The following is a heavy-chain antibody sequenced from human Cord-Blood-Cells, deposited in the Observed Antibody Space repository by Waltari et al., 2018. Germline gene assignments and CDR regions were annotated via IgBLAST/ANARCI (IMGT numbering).Heavy chain of an antibody. Sequence: QVQLVQSGAEVKKPGASVKVSCKASGYTFTGYYMHWVRQAPGQGLEWMGWVNPISGGTNYAQKLQGRVTMTRDTSISTAYMELSRLRSDDMAVYYCARGEGVVVIAIDYWGQGTLVTVSS. D-gene: IGHD2-21*01. CDR2: VNPISGGT. CDR3: ARGEGVVVIAIDY. CDR1: GYTFTGYY. J-gene: IGHJ4*02. V-gene: IGHV1-2*02.